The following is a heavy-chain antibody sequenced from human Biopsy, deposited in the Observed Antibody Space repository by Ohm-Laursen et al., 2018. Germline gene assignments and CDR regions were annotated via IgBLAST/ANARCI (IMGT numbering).Heavy chain of an antibody. Sequence: ASVKVSCKAPGGTFSNYGVNWVRQAPGQGLEWLGGNIPILGTGNYAQKFQDRVTVAADTSTSTAYMELSSLRSDDTAVYYCARDALGGGSYRFFYWGQGSLVTVSS. CDR3: ARDALGGGSYRFFY. CDR1: GGTFSNYG. CDR2: NIPILGTG. J-gene: IGHJ4*02. V-gene: IGHV1-69*06. D-gene: IGHD1-26*01.